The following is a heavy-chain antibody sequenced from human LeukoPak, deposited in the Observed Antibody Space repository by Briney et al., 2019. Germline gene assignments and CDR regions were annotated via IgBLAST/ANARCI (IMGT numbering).Heavy chain of an antibody. V-gene: IGHV4-4*07. D-gene: IGHD3-9*01. CDR1: GGSISSYY. CDR2: IYTSGST. J-gene: IGHJ6*03. CDR3: ARAPPPCYDILTGYAPPYYYYYMDV. Sequence: SETLSLTCTVSGGSISSYYWSWFRQPAGKGLEWIGRIYTSGSTNYNPSLKSRVTMSVDASKNQFSLKLSSVTAADTAVYYCARAPPPCYDILTGYAPPYYYYYMDVWGKGTTVTISS.